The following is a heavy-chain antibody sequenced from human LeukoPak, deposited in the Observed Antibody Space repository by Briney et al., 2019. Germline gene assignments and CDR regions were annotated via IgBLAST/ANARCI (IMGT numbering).Heavy chain of an antibody. CDR2: IYYSGST. CDR1: GGSISSYY. CDR3: ASLRERSYYARGFDY. D-gene: IGHD1-26*01. J-gene: IGHJ4*02. V-gene: IGHV4-59*08. Sequence: SETLSLTCTVSGGSISSYYWSWIRQPPGKGLEWIGYIYYSGSTNYNPSLKSRVTISVDTSKNQFSLKLSSVTAADTAVYYCASLRERSYYARGFDYWGQGTLVTVSS.